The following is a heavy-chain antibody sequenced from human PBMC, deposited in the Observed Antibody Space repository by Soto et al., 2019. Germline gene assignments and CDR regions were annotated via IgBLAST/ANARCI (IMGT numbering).Heavy chain of an antibody. CDR2: ISAYNGKA. D-gene: IGHD1-26*01. CDR3: ARSGGNSSALDF. V-gene: IGHV1-18*01. J-gene: IGHJ4*02. CDR1: GYTFTTYA. Sequence: ASVKVSCKTSGYTFTTYAISWVRQAPGQGLEWMGWISAYNGKADYAQNFQGRITMTTDTSTTTVYMELKSLISDDTAVYYCARSGGNSSALDFWGQGTLVTVSS.